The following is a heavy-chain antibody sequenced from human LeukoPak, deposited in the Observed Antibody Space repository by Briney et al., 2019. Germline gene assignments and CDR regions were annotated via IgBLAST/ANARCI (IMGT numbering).Heavy chain of an antibody. Sequence: GASVKVSCKASGYTFTGYYMHWVRQAPGQGLEWMGWISAYNGNTNYAQKLQGRVTMTTDTSTSTAYMELRSLRSDDTAVYYCARDLYSSGWYPNAFDIWGQGTMVTVPS. CDR1: GYTFTGYY. V-gene: IGHV1-18*04. CDR3: ARDLYSSGWYPNAFDI. CDR2: ISAYNGNT. D-gene: IGHD6-19*01. J-gene: IGHJ3*02.